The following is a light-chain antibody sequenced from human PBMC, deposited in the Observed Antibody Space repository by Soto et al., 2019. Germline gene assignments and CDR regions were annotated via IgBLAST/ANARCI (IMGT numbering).Light chain of an antibody. J-gene: IGLJ3*02. Sequence: QSVLTQPASVSGSPGQSITISCTGTSSDVGGYNYVPWYQQRPGKAPKLMIYDVNNRPSGVSNRFSASKSGNTASLTISGLQAEDEADYYCSSYSSTTTLVFGGGTKLTVL. CDR3: SSYSSTTTLV. CDR1: SSDVGGYNY. CDR2: DVN. V-gene: IGLV2-14*01.